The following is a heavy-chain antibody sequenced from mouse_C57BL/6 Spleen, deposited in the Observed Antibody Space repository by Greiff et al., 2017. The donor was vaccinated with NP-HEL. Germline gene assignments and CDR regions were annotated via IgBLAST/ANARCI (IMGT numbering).Heavy chain of an antibody. CDR3: ANYYGSLYYFDY. V-gene: IGHV1-19*01. CDR2: INPYNGGT. D-gene: IGHD1-1*01. J-gene: IGHJ2*01. Sequence: EVQLQQSGPVLVKPGASVKMSCKASGYTFTDYYMNWVKQSHGKSLEWIGVINPYNGGTSYNQKFKGKATLTVDKSSSTAYMELNSLTSEDSAVYYCANYYGSLYYFDYWGQGTTLTVSS. CDR1: GYTFTDYY.